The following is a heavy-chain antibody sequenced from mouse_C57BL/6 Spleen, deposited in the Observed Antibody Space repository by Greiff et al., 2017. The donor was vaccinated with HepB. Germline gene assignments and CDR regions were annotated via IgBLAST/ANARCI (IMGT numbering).Heavy chain of an antibody. V-gene: IGHV1-69*01. D-gene: IGHD2-2*01. J-gene: IGHJ3*01. Sequence: QVQLKQPGAELVMPGASVKLSCKASGYTFTSYWMHWVKQRPGQGLEWIGEIDPSDSYNNYNQKFKGKSTLTVDKSSSTAYMQLSSLTSEDSAVYYCARSTMVTTGFAYWGQGTLVTVSA. CDR3: ARSTMVTTGFAY. CDR2: IDPSDSYN. CDR1: GYTFTSYW.